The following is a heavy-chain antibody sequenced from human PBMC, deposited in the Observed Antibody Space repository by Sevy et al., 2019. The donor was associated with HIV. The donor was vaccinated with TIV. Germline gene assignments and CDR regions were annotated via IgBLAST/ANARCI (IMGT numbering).Heavy chain of an antibody. CDR3: AKEGGGYNYDSSGLFDY. V-gene: IGHV3-23*01. CDR1: GFTFSSYD. D-gene: IGHD3-22*01. J-gene: IGHJ4*02. Sequence: GGSLRLSCTASGFTFSSYDMNWVRQAPGKGLEWVSGISGSGYSTYYADSVKGRFTISRDNSKNTLYLQMNSLRAEDTAVYYCAKEGGGYNYDSSGLFDYWGQGTLVTVSS. CDR2: ISGSGYST.